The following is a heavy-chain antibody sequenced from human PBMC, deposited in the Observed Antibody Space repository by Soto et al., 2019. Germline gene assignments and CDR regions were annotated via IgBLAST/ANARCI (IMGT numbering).Heavy chain of an antibody. Sequence: ASVKVSCKASGYTFTTFGISWVRQAPGQGLEWMGWISTYNGNTFYAPKFQGRVTVTTDTSTSTAYMELRSLRSDYTAVYYCGREYCRGGRCYSPDYWGQGTLVTAPQ. CDR1: GYTFTTFG. CDR3: GREYCRGGRCYSPDY. J-gene: IGHJ4*02. V-gene: IGHV1-18*01. D-gene: IGHD2-15*01. CDR2: ISTYNGNT.